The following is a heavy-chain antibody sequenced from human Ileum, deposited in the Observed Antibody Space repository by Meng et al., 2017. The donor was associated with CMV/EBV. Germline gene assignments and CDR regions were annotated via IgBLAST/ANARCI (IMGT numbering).Heavy chain of an antibody. CDR2: IKAKADGGTT. Sequence: VTLVEVGGGLIKPGGSLRLSCAASGFTFTDAWMSWVRQAPGKGLEWVGRIKAKADGGTTEYPAPVKGRFTISRDDSKNTLFLQMNSLKTEDTAVYYCTTGRAHWGQGTLVTVSS. V-gene: IGHV3-15*01. J-gene: IGHJ4*02. CDR1: GFTFTDAW. CDR3: TTGRAH.